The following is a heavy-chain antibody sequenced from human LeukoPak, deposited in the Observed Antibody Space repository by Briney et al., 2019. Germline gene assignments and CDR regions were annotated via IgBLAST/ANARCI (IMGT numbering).Heavy chain of an antibody. CDR1: RFTFSDYY. CDR3: ARGGQLSPFDY. J-gene: IGHJ4*02. V-gene: IGHV3-11*01. CDR2: ISYSGPTI. Sequence: GGSLRLSCAASRFTFSDYYMSWIRQAPGKGLEWVSYISYSGPTINYADSVKGRFTISRDNAKNSLYLQMNSLRAEDTAVYYCARGGQLSPFDYWGQGTLVTVSS. D-gene: IGHD1-1*01.